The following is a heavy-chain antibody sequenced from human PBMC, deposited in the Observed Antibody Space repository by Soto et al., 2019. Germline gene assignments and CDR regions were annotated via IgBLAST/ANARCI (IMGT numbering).Heavy chain of an antibody. CDR3: ARQRVQPANYY. CDR1: GGSVSRGSYY. V-gene: IGHV4-61*01. J-gene: IGHJ6*01. Sequence: PSETLSLTCAVSGGSVSRGSYYWNRIRQPPGKGLEWFGSINDSGSTDYNPSLNSRVTISADTSTNLFSLNLRPVTAADTAVYYFARQRVQPANYY. D-gene: IGHD1-1*01. CDR2: INDSGST.